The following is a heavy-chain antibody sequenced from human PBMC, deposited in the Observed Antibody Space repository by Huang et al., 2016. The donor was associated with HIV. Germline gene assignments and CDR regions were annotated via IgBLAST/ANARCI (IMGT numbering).Heavy chain of an antibody. CDR2: IYYSGSP. J-gene: IGHJ4*02. CDR1: GGSIKSRTYY. CDR3: ARRQGSGYYFYFDY. Sequence: QLQLQESGPGLVKPSATLSLNCTISGGSIKSRTYYWGWVRQAPGKGLEWIVDIYYSGSPYYNPSHRSRVSLSVDTSKNQVTLKVNAVIAADTAVYYCARRQGSGYYFYFDYWGRGIPVTVSA. V-gene: IGHV4-39*01. D-gene: IGHD3-22*01.